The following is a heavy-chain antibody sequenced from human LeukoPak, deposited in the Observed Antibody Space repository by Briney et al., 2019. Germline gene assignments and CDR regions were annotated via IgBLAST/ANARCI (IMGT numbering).Heavy chain of an antibody. CDR3: ARDRLRWPKIDY. J-gene: IGHJ4*02. Sequence: PSETLSLTCTVSGGSISTSNYYWGWIRQPPGKGLEWIGNIFYSGSTYYSPSLRSRVTISLDTSRNQFSLKLNSVTAADTAVYYCARDRLRWPKIDYWGQGTLVTVSS. CDR2: IFYSGST. V-gene: IGHV4-39*07. CDR1: GGSISTSNYY. D-gene: IGHD4-23*01.